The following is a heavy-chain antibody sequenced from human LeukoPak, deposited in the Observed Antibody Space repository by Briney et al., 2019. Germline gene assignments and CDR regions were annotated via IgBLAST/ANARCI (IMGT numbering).Heavy chain of an antibody. Sequence: GGPLRLSCAASGFTFSSYAMSWVRQAPGKGLEWVSAISGSGGSTYYADSVKGRFTISRDNSKNTLYLQMNSLRAEDTAVYYCAKDLAVAGLFDYWGQGTLVTVSS. CDR2: ISGSGGST. D-gene: IGHD6-19*01. J-gene: IGHJ4*02. CDR1: GFTFSSYA. V-gene: IGHV3-23*01. CDR3: AKDLAVAGLFDY.